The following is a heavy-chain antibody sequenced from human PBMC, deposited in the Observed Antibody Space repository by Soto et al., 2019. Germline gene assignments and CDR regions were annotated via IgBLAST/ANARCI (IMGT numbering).Heavy chain of an antibody. D-gene: IGHD2-8*01. Sequence: GGSRRLSWVASGFTFGEHFMDWLRQAPGKGLEWVGRARNKVNGYTTSHAASVRGRFTISRDDSRNSLYLQMNSLKTEDTAVYFCARLMGTSFDLWGQGTLVTVSS. CDR2: ARNKVNGYTT. CDR3: ARLMGTSFDL. CDR1: GFTFGEHF. V-gene: IGHV3-72*01. J-gene: IGHJ4*02.